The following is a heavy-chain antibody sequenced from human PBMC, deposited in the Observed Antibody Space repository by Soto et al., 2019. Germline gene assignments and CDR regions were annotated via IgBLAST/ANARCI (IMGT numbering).Heavy chain of an antibody. CDR3: ALVRGYYFDY. D-gene: IGHD3-10*02. CDR1: GGSISSSSYY. J-gene: IGHJ4*02. V-gene: IGHV4-39*01. Sequence: SETLSLTCTVSGGSISSSSYYWGWIRQPPGKGLEWIGSIYYSGSTYYNPSLKSRVTISVDTSKNQFSLKLSSVTAADTAVYYCALVRGYYFDYWGQGTLVTVSS. CDR2: IYYSGST.